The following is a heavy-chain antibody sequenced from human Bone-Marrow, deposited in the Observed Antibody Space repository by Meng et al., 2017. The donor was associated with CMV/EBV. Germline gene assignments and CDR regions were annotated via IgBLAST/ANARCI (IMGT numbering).Heavy chain of an antibody. CDR3: ARQIEEEYDAFDI. D-gene: IGHD2/OR15-2a*01. V-gene: IGHV3-74*03. CDR2: INSDGSDT. CDR1: GFTFSSSW. J-gene: IGHJ3*02. Sequence: GESLKISCAASGFTFSSSWMHWVRQAPGKGLVWVSHINSDGSDTKYADSVKGRFTISRDNAKNTLYLQMNSLRAEDTAVYYCARQIEEEYDAFDIWGQGTMVTVSS.